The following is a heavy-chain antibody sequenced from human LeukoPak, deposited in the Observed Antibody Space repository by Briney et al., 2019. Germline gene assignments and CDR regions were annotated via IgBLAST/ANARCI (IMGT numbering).Heavy chain of an antibody. D-gene: IGHD2-15*01. CDR1: GFTFSSYA. CDR3: AKSERALIVVVILDY. V-gene: IGHV3-23*01. J-gene: IGHJ4*02. CDR2: ISGSGGST. Sequence: PGGSLRLSCAASGFTFSSYAMTWVRQAPGNGLEWVSAISGSGGSTLYADSVKGRFTIARDNSKNTLYLQMNSLRAEDTAVYYCAKSERALIVVVILDYWGQGTLVTVSS.